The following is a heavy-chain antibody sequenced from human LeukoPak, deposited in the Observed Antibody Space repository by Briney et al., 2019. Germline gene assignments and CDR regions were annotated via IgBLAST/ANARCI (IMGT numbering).Heavy chain of an antibody. D-gene: IGHD1-26*01. V-gene: IGHV1-69*13. J-gene: IGHJ6*03. CDR3: ARDRVVGATYYYMDV. CDR1: GGTFSSYA. Sequence: SVKVSCKASGGTFSSYAISWVRQAPGQGLEWMGGIIPIFGTANYAQKFQGRVTITADESTSTAYMELSSLRSEDTAVYYCARDRVVGATYYYMDVWGKGTTVTVSS. CDR2: IIPIFGTA.